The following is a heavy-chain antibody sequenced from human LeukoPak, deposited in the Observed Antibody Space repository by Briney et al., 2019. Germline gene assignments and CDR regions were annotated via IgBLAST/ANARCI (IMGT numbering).Heavy chain of an antibody. J-gene: IGHJ6*03. Sequence: SETLSLTCTVSGGSISSSSYYWGWIRQPAGKGLEWIGRIYTSGSTNYNPSLKSRVTISVDTSKNQFSLKLSSVTAADTAVYYCARVEYSSSSHYYYYMDVWGKGTTVTVSS. V-gene: IGHV4-61*02. D-gene: IGHD6-6*01. CDR1: GGSISSSSYY. CDR3: ARVEYSSSSHYYYYMDV. CDR2: IYTSGST.